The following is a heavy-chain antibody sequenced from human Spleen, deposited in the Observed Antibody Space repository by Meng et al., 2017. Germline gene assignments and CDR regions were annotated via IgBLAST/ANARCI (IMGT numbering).Heavy chain of an antibody. D-gene: IGHD4-11*01. CDR1: VGFFRDYY. CDR2: INHSGST. J-gene: IGHJ4*01. Sequence: QVAQWGPGLLKPSVTPSLSFLVLVGFFRDYYWSWIRQPPGKGLEWIGEINHSGSTNYNPSLESRATISVGTSQNNLSLKLSSVTAADSAVYYCARGPTTMAHDFDYWGHGT. V-gene: IGHV4-34*01. CDR3: ARGPTTMAHDFDY.